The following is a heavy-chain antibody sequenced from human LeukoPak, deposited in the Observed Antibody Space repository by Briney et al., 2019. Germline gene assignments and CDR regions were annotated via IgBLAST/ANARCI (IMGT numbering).Heavy chain of an antibody. V-gene: IGHV4-59*01. CDR3: ARGKKDASGSYPVDY. CDR2: IYYSGST. CDR1: GGSISSYY. J-gene: IGHJ4*02. D-gene: IGHD3-10*01. Sequence: SETLSLTCTVSGGSISSYYWSWIRQPPGKGLEWIGYIYYSGSTTYNPSLKCRVTISVDTSKNQFSLNLSSVTAADTAVYYCARGKKDASGSYPVDYWGQGTLVTVSS.